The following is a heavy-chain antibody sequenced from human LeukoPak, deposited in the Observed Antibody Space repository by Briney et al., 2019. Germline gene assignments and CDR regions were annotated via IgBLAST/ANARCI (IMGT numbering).Heavy chain of an antibody. D-gene: IGHD2-2*02. Sequence: GGSLRLSCAASGFTFSSYWMSWVRQAPGKGLEWVANIKQDGSEKYYVDSVKGRFTISRDNAKNSLYLQMNSLRAEDTAVYYCAKPYCSSTSCYNQPYFQHWGQDTLVTVSS. J-gene: IGHJ1*01. CDR3: AKPYCSSTSCYNQPYFQH. CDR2: IKQDGSEK. CDR1: GFTFSSYW. V-gene: IGHV3-7*01.